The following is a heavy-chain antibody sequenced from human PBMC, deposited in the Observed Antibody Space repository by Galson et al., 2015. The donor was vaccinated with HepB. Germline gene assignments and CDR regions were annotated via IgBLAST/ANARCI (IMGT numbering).Heavy chain of an antibody. CDR1: GFTFSSYA. CDR3: AKDRDITMIVVVITRGAFDI. CDR2: ISGSGGST. V-gene: IGHV3-23*01. Sequence: SLRLSCAASGFTFSSYAMSWVRQAPGKGLEWVSAISGSGGSTYYADSVKGRFTISRDNSKNTLYLQMNSLRAEDTAVYYCAKDRDITMIVVVITRGAFDIWGQGTMVTVSS. D-gene: IGHD3-22*01. J-gene: IGHJ3*02.